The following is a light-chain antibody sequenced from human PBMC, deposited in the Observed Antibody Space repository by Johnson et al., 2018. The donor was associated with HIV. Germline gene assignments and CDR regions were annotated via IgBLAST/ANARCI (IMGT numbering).Light chain of an antibody. CDR2: ENN. Sequence: QSVLTQPPSVSAAPGQKVTISCSGSSSNIGNNYVSWYQQLPGTAPKLLIYENNKRPSGIPDRSSGSKSATSAPLAITGLQTGAEADYYCGTWDTSLSAGVVFGRGTKVTVL. V-gene: IGLV1-51*02. CDR1: SSNIGNNY. J-gene: IGLJ1*01. CDR3: GTWDTSLSAGVV.